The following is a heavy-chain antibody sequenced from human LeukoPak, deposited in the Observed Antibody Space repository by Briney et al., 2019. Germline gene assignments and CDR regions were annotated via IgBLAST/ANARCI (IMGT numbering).Heavy chain of an antibody. V-gene: IGHV3-23*01. D-gene: IGHD4-11*01. CDR1: GFTFSSYA. CDR3: GTSPVTPDYYYYGMDV. CDR2: ISGSGGST. J-gene: IGHJ6*02. Sequence: TGGSLRLSCAASGFTFSSYAMSWVRQAPGKGLEWVSAISGSGGSTYYADSVKGRFTISRDNSKNTLYLQMNSLRAEDTAVYYCGTSPVTPDYYYYGMDVWGQGTTVTVSS.